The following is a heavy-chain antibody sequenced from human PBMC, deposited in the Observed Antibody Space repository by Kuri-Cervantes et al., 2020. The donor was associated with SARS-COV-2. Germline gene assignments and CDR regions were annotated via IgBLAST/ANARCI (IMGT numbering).Heavy chain of an antibody. V-gene: IGHV3-72*01. J-gene: IGHJ6*02. CDR2: TRNKANSYTT. D-gene: IGHD2-2*01. CDR1: GFTFSDHY. Sequence: LSLTCAASGFTFSDHYMDWVRQAPGKGLEWVGRTRNKANSYTTEYAASVKGRFTISRDDSKNSLHLQMNSLKTEDTAVYYCARGEYCSSTSCYHYYGMDVWGQGTTVTVSS. CDR3: ARGEYCSSTSCYHYYGMDV.